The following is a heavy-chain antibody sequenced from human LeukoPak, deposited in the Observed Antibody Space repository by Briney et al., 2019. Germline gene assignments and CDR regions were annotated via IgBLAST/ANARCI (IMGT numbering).Heavy chain of an antibody. CDR3: AKSRRTTVTHAGMDV. CDR1: GFTFSSYE. D-gene: IGHD4-17*01. Sequence: GGSLRLSCAASGFTFSSYEMNWVRQAPGKGLEWVSYISSSGSTIYYADSVKGRFTMSRDNFKNTLYMQMNSLRAEDTAVYYCAKSRRTTVTHAGMDVWGTGTTVTISS. CDR2: ISSSGSTI. J-gene: IGHJ6*04. V-gene: IGHV3-48*03.